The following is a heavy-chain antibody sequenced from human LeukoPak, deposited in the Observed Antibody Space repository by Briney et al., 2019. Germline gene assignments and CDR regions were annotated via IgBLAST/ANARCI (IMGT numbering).Heavy chain of an antibody. CDR2: INPNSGNT. CDR3: AREADNWNYVRRGPPFDY. D-gene: IGHD1-7*01. Sequence: ASVTVSCKASGYTFTGYYIHWVRQAPGQGLEWMGWINPNSGNTNYTQRFQGGVTMTRDTSISTAYMELSRLRSADTAVCYCAREADNWNYVRRGPPFDYWGQGTPVTVSS. CDR1: GYTFTGYY. V-gene: IGHV1-2*02. J-gene: IGHJ4*02.